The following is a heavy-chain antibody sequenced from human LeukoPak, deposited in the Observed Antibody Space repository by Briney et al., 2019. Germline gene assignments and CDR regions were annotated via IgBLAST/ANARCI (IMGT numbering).Heavy chain of an antibody. V-gene: IGHV4-34*01. Sequence: SETLSLTCTVSGGSISNYYWSWIRQPPGKGLEWIGEINHSGSTNYNPSLKSRVTISVDTSKNQFSLKLSSVTAADTAVYYCARNPHLRVYDFWSGYTYYFDYWGQGTLVTVSS. D-gene: IGHD3-3*01. J-gene: IGHJ4*02. CDR1: GGSISNYY. CDR2: INHSGST. CDR3: ARNPHLRVYDFWSGYTYYFDY.